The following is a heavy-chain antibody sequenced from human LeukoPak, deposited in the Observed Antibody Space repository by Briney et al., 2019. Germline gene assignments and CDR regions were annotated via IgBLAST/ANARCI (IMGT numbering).Heavy chain of an antibody. V-gene: IGHV3-30*04. CDR1: GFTFSSYA. CDR3: ARMKSTYYFDY. J-gene: IGHJ4*02. CDR2: ISYDGSNK. Sequence: GRSLRLSCAASGFTFSSYAMHWVRQAPGKGLEWVAVISYDGSNKYYADSVKGRFTISRDNSKNTLYLQMNSLRAEDTAVYYCARMKSTYYFDYWGQGTLVTVSS.